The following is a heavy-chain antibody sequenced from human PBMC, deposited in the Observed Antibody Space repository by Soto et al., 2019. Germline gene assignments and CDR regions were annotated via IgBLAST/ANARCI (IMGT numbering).Heavy chain of an antibody. CDR3: ARHKYPGYSSSWYLGQFDP. J-gene: IGHJ5*02. CDR1: GFTFSSYA. V-gene: IGHV3-23*01. CDR2: ISGSGGST. D-gene: IGHD6-13*01. Sequence: PGGSLRLSCAASGFTFSSYAMSWVRQAPGKGLEWVSAISGSGGSTYYADSVKGRFTISRDNSKNTLYLQMNSLRAEDTAVYYCARHKYPGYSSSWYLGQFDPWGQGTLVTVSS.